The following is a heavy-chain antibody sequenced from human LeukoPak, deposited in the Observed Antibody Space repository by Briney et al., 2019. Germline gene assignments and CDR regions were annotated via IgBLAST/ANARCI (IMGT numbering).Heavy chain of an antibody. CDR2: IYYSGSA. Sequence: NPSETLSLTCTVSGGSISTFYWSWIRQPPGRGLEWIGYIYYSGSAEYNPSLKSRVTISVDTSKSQFSLKLSSVTAADTAVYYCARSYGSGSYFDYWGQGTPVTVSS. CDR3: ARSYGSGSYFDY. CDR1: GGSISTFY. D-gene: IGHD3-10*01. J-gene: IGHJ4*02. V-gene: IGHV4-59*01.